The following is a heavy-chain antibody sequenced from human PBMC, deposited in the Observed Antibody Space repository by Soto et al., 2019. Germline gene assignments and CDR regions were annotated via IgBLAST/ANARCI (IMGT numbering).Heavy chain of an antibody. CDR3: ARVGRGFCSSARCYTDGFDL. CDR1: GFTFSLYP. D-gene: IGHD2-2*01. V-gene: IGHV3-48*02. CDR2: ISPSNTTI. J-gene: IGHJ3*01. Sequence: QLVESGGGLVQPGGSLRLSCAASGFTFSLYPMNWVRQAPGKGLEWLSYISPSNTTIYYADSVKGGFTISRDNAKDSLDLQMNGLRDDDTAVYYCARVGRGFCSSARCYTDGFDLWGQGTVVTVST.